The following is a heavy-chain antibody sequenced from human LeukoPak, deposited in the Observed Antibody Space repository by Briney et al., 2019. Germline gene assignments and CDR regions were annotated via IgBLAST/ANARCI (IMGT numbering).Heavy chain of an antibody. CDR1: GCTFTSYG. CDR2: ISAYNGNT. Sequence: ASVKVSCKASGCTFTSYGISWVRQAPGQGLEWMGWISAYNGNTNYAQKLQGRVTMTTDTSTSTAYMELRSLRSDDTAVYYCARLASEYYDFWSGYYDYYYYGMDVWGQGTTVTVSS. J-gene: IGHJ6*02. V-gene: IGHV1-18*01. D-gene: IGHD3-3*01. CDR3: ARLASEYYDFWSGYYDYYYYGMDV.